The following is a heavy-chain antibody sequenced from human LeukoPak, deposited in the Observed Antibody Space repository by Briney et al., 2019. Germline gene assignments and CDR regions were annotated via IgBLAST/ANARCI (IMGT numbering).Heavy chain of an antibody. D-gene: IGHD3-22*01. CDR2: IWYDGSNK. Sequence: GRSLRLSCAASGFTFSSYGMHRVRQAPGKGLEWVAVIWYDGSNKYYADSVKGRFTISRDNSKNTLYLQMNSLRAEDTAVYYCAKMADYYYDSSGPFDYWGQGTLVTVSS. J-gene: IGHJ4*02. CDR3: AKMADYYYDSSGPFDY. V-gene: IGHV3-33*06. CDR1: GFTFSSYG.